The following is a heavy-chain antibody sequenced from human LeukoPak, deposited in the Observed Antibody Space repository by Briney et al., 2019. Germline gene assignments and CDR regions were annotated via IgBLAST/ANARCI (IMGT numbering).Heavy chain of an antibody. CDR2: INPNSGGT. Sequence: ASVKVSCKASGYTLTGYYMHWVRQAPGQGLEWMGWINPNSGGTNYAQKFQGRVTMTRDTSISTAYMELSRLRSDDTAVYYCARGTLYSYGSDYWGQGTLVTVSS. CDR1: GYTLTGYY. J-gene: IGHJ4*02. D-gene: IGHD5-18*01. V-gene: IGHV1-2*02. CDR3: ARGTLYSYGSDY.